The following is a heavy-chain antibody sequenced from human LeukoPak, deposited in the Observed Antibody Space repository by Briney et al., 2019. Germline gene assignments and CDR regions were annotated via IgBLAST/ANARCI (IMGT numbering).Heavy chain of an antibody. J-gene: IGHJ4*02. CDR1: GFTFSNSW. Sequence: GGSLRLSCAASGFTFSNSWMNWVRQAPGKGREWVANIKPGGSERYYADSVEGRFTISRDNAKHSLYLQINSLRAEDTALYYCTGDCGYWGQGVLVTVSS. CDR3: TGDCGY. V-gene: IGHV3-7*01. CDR2: IKPGGSER.